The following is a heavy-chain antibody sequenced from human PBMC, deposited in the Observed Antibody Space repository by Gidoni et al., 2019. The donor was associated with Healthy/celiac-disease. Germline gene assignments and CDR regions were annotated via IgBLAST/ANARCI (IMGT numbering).Heavy chain of an antibody. V-gene: IGHV5-51*01. CDR1: GYSFTSYW. J-gene: IGHJ6*02. CDR3: ARRGYCSGGSCYSGHYYYGMDV. Sequence: EVQLVQSGAEVKKPGESLTISCKGSGYSFTSYWIGWVRQMPGKGLEWMGIIYPGDSDTRYSPSFQGQVTISADKSISTAYLQWSSLKASDTAMYYCARRGYCSGGSCYSGHYYYGMDVWGQGTTVTVSS. CDR2: IYPGDSDT. D-gene: IGHD2-15*01.